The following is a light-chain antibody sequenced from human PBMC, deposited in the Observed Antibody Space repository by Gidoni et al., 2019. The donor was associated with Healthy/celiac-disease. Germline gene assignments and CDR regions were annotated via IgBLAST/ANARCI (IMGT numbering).Light chain of an antibody. J-gene: IGLJ2*01. V-gene: IGLV6-57*01. CDR3: QSYDSSYVV. CDR1: SGSIASNY. CDR2: DDN. Sequence: NFMLTQPHSVSASPGKTVTLSCTRSSGSIASNYVQWYQQRPGSSPTTVIYDDNQRPSGVPVRFSGSIDSSSNPASLSISGLKTEAEAHYYCQSYDSSYVVFGGGTKLTVL.